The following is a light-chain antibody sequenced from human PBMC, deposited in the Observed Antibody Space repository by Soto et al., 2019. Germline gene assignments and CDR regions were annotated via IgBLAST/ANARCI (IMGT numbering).Light chain of an antibody. J-gene: IGLJ2*01. V-gene: IGLV1-40*01. Sequence: QSVLTQPPSVSGAPGQRVTISCTGSSSNIGAGYDVHWYQQLPGTAPKVLIYANSHRPSGVPDRFSGSQSGTSASLAITGLQAEDEADYYCQSYDSSLSGSVVFGGGTQLTVL. CDR3: QSYDSSLSGSVV. CDR2: ANS. CDR1: SSNIGAGYD.